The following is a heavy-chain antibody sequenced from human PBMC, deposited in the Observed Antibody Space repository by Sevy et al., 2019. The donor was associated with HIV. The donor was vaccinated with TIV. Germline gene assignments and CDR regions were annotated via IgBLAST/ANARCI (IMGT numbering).Heavy chain of an antibody. J-gene: IGHJ6*02. CDR2: IIPIFGTA. CDR3: ARVSVGEYCSSTSCSYYYYYGMDV. CDR1: GGTFSSYA. V-gene: IGHV1-69*13. D-gene: IGHD2-2*01. Sequence: ASVKVSCKASGGTFSSYAISWVRQAPGQGLEWMGGIIPIFGTANYAQKFQGRVTITADESTSTAYMELSSLRSEDTAVYYCARVSVGEYCSSTSCSYYYYYGMDVWGQGTTVTVSS.